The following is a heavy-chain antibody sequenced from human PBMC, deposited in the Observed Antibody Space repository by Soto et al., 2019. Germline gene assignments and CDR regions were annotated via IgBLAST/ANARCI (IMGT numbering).Heavy chain of an antibody. CDR3: ARHFFDSGSYSFDY. CDR2: NYYSGST. J-gene: IGHJ4*02. D-gene: IGHD1-26*01. Sequence: PSETLSLTCTVSGGSISSSSYYWGWIRQPPGKGLEWVGSNYYSGSTYYNPSLKSRVTISVDTSKNQFSLKLSSVTVAGTAVYYCARHFFDSGSYSFDYWAQGTMVTVSS. CDR1: GGSISSSSYY. V-gene: IGHV4-39*01.